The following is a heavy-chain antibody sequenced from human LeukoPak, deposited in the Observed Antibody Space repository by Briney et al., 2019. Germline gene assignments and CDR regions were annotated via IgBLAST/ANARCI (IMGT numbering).Heavy chain of an antibody. V-gene: IGHV5-10-1*01. Sequence: GESLRISCKGSGYTFTNYWISWVRPMPGKGLEWMGRIDPTDSRTNYGPSFQGHVTMSADRSISTAYLQWSSLEASDSAMYYCARPIGYCSSTTCPPFDYWGQGTLVTVSS. CDR1: GYTFTNYW. J-gene: IGHJ4*02. CDR2: IDPTDSRT. D-gene: IGHD2-2*01. CDR3: ARPIGYCSSTTCPPFDY.